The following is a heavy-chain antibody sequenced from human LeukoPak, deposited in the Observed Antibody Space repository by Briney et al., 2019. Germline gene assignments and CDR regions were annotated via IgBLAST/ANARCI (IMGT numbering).Heavy chain of an antibody. CDR1: GFTFSTYS. CDR3: AREITIAAAGNFDY. D-gene: IGHD6-13*01. Sequence: GGSLRLSCAASGFTFSTYSMNWVRQAPGKGLEWVSSISSSSDYIYYADSVKGRFTISRDNAKNSLYLQMNSLRAEDTAVYYCAREITIAAAGNFDYWGQGTLVTVSS. V-gene: IGHV3-21*01. CDR2: ISSSSDYI. J-gene: IGHJ4*02.